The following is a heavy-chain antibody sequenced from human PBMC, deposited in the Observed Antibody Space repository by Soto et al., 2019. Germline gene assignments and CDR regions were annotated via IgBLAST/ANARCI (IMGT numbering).Heavy chain of an antibody. Sequence: PSETLSLTCTVSGGSISSGGYYWSWIRQHPGKGLEWIGYIYYSGSTYYNPSLKSRVTISVDTSKNQFSLKLSSVTAADTAVYYCARAYSSSWYQNFLDCWGQGTLVTVSS. J-gene: IGHJ4*02. CDR1: GGSISSGGYY. CDR3: ARAYSSSWYQNFLDC. V-gene: IGHV4-31*03. CDR2: IYYSGST. D-gene: IGHD6-13*01.